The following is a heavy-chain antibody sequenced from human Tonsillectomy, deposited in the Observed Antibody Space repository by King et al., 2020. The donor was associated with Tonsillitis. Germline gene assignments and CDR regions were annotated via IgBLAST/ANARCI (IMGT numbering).Heavy chain of an antibody. Sequence: DVQLVESGAEVKKPGESLKISCKAYGYSFTTYRIGWVRQMPGNGLEWMGIIYPADSDIRYSPSFQGQVTISADKSISTAYLQWSSLKASDTAMYYCARRSDDGLYYFDYWGQGTLVTVSS. D-gene: IGHD5-24*01. CDR1: GYSFTTYR. J-gene: IGHJ4*02. CDR2: IYPADSDI. CDR3: ARRSDDGLYYFDY. V-gene: IGHV5-51*01.